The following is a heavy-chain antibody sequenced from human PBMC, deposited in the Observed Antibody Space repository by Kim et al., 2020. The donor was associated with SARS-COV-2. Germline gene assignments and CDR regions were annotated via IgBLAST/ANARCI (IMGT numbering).Heavy chain of an antibody. CDR2: INPDSGVT. Sequence: ASVKVSCKTSGYTFTTRYLHSVRQAPGHGLEWMGRINPDSGVTDYAQRFQGRVTMTRDKSISTVYMELSSLKSDDTVVYYCARGNTETIDYWGQGTLVTVSS. CDR1: GYTFTTRY. V-gene: IGHV1-2*05. J-gene: IGHJ4*02. CDR3: ARGNTETIDY.